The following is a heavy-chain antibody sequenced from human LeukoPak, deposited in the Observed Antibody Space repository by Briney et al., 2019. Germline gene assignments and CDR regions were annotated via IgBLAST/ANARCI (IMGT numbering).Heavy chain of an antibody. CDR1: GYTFTGYY. CDR2: INPKSGGT. CDR3: ARVGYCSSTSCYTYYYYGMDV. J-gene: IGHJ6*02. V-gene: IGHV1-2*02. Sequence: ASVKVSCKASGYTFTGYYMHWVRQAPGQGLEWMGWINPKSGGTNYAQKFQGRVTMTRDTSISTAYMELSRLRSDDTAVYYCARVGYCSSTSCYTYYYYGMDVWGQGTTVTVSS. D-gene: IGHD2-2*02.